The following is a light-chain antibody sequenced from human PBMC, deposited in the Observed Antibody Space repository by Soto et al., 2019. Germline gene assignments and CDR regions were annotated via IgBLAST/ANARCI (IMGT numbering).Light chain of an antibody. CDR3: QQFQKWPLT. CDR2: GAS. CDR1: ESARGT. Sequence: EIVLTQSPATVSVSPGETATLSCRTSESARGTLAWYQQKPGQAPRLLIYGASTRATGIPARFSGSGSATEFTLTISSLQSEDFAVYYCQQFQKWPLTFGGGTNVEIK. V-gene: IGKV3-15*01. J-gene: IGKJ4*01.